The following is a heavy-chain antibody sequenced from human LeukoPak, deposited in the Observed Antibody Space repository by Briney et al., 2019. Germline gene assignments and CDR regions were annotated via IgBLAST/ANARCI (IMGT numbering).Heavy chain of an antibody. Sequence: ASVKVSCKASGGTFSSYAISWVRQAPGQGLEWMGRIIPIFGTANYAQKFQGRVTITTDESTSTAYMELSSLRSEDTAVYYCARSQWRRVTAIPNSFGWFDPWGQGTQVTVSS. CDR1: GGTFSSYA. V-gene: IGHV1-69*05. CDR3: ARSQWRRVTAIPNSFGWFDP. J-gene: IGHJ5*02. D-gene: IGHD2-21*02. CDR2: IIPIFGTA.